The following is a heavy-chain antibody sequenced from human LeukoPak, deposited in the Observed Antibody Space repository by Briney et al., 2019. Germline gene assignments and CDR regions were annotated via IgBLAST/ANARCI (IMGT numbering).Heavy chain of an antibody. D-gene: IGHD1-1*01. V-gene: IGHV3-23*01. CDR2: INGRGGDT. J-gene: IGHJ4*02. CDR1: GFTFSTYT. CDR3: AKDRAGTPWAD. Sequence: GGSLRLSCAASGFTFSTYTMTWVRQAPGKGLECVSTINGRGGDTHYADSVKGRFTISRDNSRNTVYLQMNSLRAEDTAVYYCAKDRAGTPWADWGQGTLVTVSS.